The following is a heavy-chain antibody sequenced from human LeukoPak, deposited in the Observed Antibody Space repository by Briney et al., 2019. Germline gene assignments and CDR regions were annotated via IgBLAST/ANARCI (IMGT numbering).Heavy chain of an antibody. Sequence: GGSQRLSCAASGFTFSGSWMSWVRQAPGKGLEWVAVMNPDGSVKYYVDSVTGRFTISRDNAKKSLYLLMDSLRAEDTAIYYCARDPHRGAVDSWGQGTLVTVSS. CDR2: MNPDGSVK. CDR1: GFTFSGSW. CDR3: ARDPHRGAVDS. J-gene: IGHJ3*02. V-gene: IGHV3-7*01.